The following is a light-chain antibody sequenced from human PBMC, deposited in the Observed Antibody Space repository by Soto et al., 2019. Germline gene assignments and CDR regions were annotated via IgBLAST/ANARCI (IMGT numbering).Light chain of an antibody. J-gene: IGLJ2*01. V-gene: IGLV2-11*01. CDR1: SSDVGSYDY. CDR3: AAWDDSLSGPV. CDR2: NVN. Sequence: QSVLIQPPSVSGSPGQSVTISCTGTSSDVGSYDYVSWYQQHPGTVPKPMIYNVNTRPSGVPDRFSGSKSGTSASLAISGLRSEDEADYYCAAWDDSLSGPVFGGGTKLTVL.